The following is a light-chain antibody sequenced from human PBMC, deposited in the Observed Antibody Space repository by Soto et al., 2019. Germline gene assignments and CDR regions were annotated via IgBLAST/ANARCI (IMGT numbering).Light chain of an antibody. CDR1: QSVSST. V-gene: IGKV3-15*01. Sequence: EIVMTQSPATLSVSPGERATLSCRASQSVSSTLAWYQQKPGQAPRLLIYVASTRATGIPARFSGSGSGTEFTLTISILQSEDFAVYYCQQYNNWPPLTFGGGTKVEIK. CDR2: VAS. J-gene: IGKJ4*01. CDR3: QQYNNWPPLT.